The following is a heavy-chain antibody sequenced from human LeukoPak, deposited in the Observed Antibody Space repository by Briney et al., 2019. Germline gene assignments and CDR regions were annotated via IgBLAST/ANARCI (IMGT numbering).Heavy chain of an antibody. J-gene: IGHJ4*02. V-gene: IGHV1-24*01. CDR2: FDPEDGET. D-gene: IGHD6-13*01. Sequence: ASVKVSCKVSGYTLTELSMHWVRQAPGKGLEWMGGFDPEDGETIYAQKFQGRVTMTRNTSISTAYMELSSLRSEDTAVYYCARVGSSWYDVDYWGQGTLVTVSS. CDR1: GYTLTELS. CDR3: ARVGSSWYDVDY.